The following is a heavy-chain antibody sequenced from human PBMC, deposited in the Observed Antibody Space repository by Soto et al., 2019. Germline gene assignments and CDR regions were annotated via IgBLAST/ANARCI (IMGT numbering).Heavy chain of an antibody. CDR3: SRWRNGGVADSFDY. Sequence: QVQLVESGGGVVQPGKSLRVSCVVSGFIFRGHAIHWVRQAPGKGLEWVAAISRDGSIKYYVDSVKGRFTVSRDNYKNEIYMEMNSLRDEDTYVYHCSRWRNGGVADSFDYWGQGTLVTVSA. D-gene: IGHD2-8*01. J-gene: IGHJ4*02. CDR1: GFIFRGHA. V-gene: IGHV3-30*04. CDR2: ISRDGSIK.